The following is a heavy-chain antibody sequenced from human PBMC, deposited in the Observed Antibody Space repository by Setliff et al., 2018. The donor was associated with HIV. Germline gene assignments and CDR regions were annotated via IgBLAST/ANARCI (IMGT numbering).Heavy chain of an antibody. D-gene: IGHD6-6*01. J-gene: IGHJ5*02. CDR1: GGSISSGSHF. Sequence: SETLSLTCTVSGGSISSGSHFWGWIRQPAGKGLEWIGHISTSGTTKYNPSLKSRVTISVDTSKKHFSLRLTSVTAADTAVYYCARRYRIAARPKWFDPWGQGTLVTVSS. CDR2: ISTSGTT. CDR3: ARRYRIAARPKWFDP. V-gene: IGHV4-61*09.